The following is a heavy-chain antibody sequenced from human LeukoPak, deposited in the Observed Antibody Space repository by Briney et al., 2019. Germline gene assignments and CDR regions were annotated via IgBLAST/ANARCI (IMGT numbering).Heavy chain of an antibody. CDR3: AKDPGATMVRGVII. J-gene: IGHJ4*02. D-gene: IGHD3-10*01. Sequence: GGSLRLSCAASGFTVSSNYMSWVRQAPGKGLEWVSVIYSGGSTYYADSVKGRFTISRDNSKNTLYLQMNSLRAEDTAVYYCAKDPGATMVRGVIIWGQGTLVTVSS. V-gene: IGHV3-66*02. CDR1: GFTVSSNY. CDR2: IYSGGST.